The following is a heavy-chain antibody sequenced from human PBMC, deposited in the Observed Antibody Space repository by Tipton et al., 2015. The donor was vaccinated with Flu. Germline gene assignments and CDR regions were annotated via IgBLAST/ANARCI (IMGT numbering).Heavy chain of an antibody. V-gene: IGHV4-59*01. Sequence: TLSLSCTVSGGSISSYYWCWIRQPPGKGLEWIGYIYYSGSTNYNPSLKCRVTISVDTSKNQFSLKLSAVTAADTAVYYCARDLPNYYYYGMDVWGQGTTVTVSS. CDR3: ARDLPNYYYYGMDV. CDR1: GGSISSYY. CDR2: IYYSGST. J-gene: IGHJ6*02.